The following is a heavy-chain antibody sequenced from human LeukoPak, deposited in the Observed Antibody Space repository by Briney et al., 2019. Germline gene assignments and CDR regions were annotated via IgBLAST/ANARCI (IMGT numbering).Heavy chain of an antibody. CDR2: INPNSGGT. CDR1: GYTFTGYY. CDR3: ARAPLSYFNYYYYGMDV. J-gene: IGHJ6*02. V-gene: IGHV1-2*04. D-gene: IGHD2/OR15-2a*01. Sequence: ASVKVSCKASGYTFTGYYMHWVRQAPGQGLEWMGWINPNSGGTNYAQKFQGWVTMTRDTSISTAYMELSRLRSDDTAVYYCARAPLSYFNYYYYGMDVWGQGTTVTVSS.